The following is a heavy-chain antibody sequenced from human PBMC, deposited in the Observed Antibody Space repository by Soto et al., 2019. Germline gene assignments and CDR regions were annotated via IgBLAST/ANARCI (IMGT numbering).Heavy chain of an antibody. V-gene: IGHV3-30*18. CDR2: ISYDGSNK. CDR1: GFTFSSYG. D-gene: IGHD3-3*01. J-gene: IGHJ4*02. Sequence: SLRLSCAASGFTFSSYGMHWVRQAPGKGLEWVAVISYDGSNKYYADSVKGRFTISRDNSKNTLYLQMNSLRAEDTAVYYCAKDLERWLQMGVFLFDYWGRGTLVTVSS. CDR3: AKDLERWLQMGVFLFDY.